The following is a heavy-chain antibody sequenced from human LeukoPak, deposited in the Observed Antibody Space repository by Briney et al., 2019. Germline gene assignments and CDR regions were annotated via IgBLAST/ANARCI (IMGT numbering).Heavy chain of an antibody. CDR1: GLTGSHNH. V-gene: IGHV3-53*01. CDR2: IHTSGDT. J-gene: IGHJ5*02. Sequence: GGSLRLSCAASGLTGSHNHVSWVRQAPGKGLEWVSAIHTSGDTCYADSVKGRFTISRDTSKNTLYLQINSLRVEDTAVYYCIVFGDSNHWGQGTLVTVSS. D-gene: IGHD4-17*01. CDR3: IVFGDSNH.